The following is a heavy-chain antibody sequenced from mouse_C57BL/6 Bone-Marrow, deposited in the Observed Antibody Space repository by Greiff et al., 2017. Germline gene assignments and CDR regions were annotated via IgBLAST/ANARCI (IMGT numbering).Heavy chain of an antibody. CDR2: IHPNSGST. D-gene: IGHD2-3*01. J-gene: IGHJ2*01. CDR1: GYTFTSYW. Sequence: VQLQQPGAELVKPGASVKLSCKASGYTFTSYWMHWVKQRPGQGLEWIGMIHPNSGSTNYNEKFKSKATLTVEKSSSTAYMQLSSLTSEDSAVYYCARRGWLLKVDYWGQGTTLTVSS. V-gene: IGHV1-64*01. CDR3: ARRGWLLKVDY.